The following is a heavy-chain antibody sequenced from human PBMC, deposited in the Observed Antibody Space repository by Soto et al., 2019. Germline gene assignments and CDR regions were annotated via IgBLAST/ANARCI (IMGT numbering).Heavy chain of an antibody. D-gene: IGHD2-15*01. CDR1: GFNFNSYW. CDR2: IKQDGREK. CDR3: TRDEAAAKD. V-gene: IGHV3-7*01. J-gene: IGHJ4*02. Sequence: EVQLVESGGGLVQPGGSLRLSFAASGFNFNSYWMSWVRQAPGKGLEWVDNIKQDGREKHYVDSVKGRFTISRDNAKNSVYLQMNSVRDEDSAVYFCTRDEAAAKDWGQGTLVTVSS.